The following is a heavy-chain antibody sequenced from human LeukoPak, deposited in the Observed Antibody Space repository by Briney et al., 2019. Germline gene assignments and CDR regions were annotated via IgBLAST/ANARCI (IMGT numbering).Heavy chain of an antibody. D-gene: IGHD2-2*01. Sequence: PGGSLRLSCAASGFTFRSFAMHWVRQAPGKGLEWVAVISYDGSNKKYADSVKGRFTISRDNSKNTLFLQMNSLRAEDTAVYYCARGALQLLDDNWFDPWGQGTLVTVSS. CDR2: ISYDGSNK. CDR3: ARGALQLLDDNWFDP. J-gene: IGHJ5*02. V-gene: IGHV3-30*04. CDR1: GFTFRSFA.